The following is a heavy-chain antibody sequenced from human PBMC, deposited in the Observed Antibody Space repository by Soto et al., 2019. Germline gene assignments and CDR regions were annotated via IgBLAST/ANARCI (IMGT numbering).Heavy chain of an antibody. J-gene: IGHJ6*02. CDR2: IWYDGSNK. V-gene: IGHV3-33*01. Sequence: QVQLVESGGGVVQPGRSLRLSCAASGFTFSSYGMHWVRQAPGKGLEWVAVIWYDGSNKYYADSVKGRFTISRDNSKNTLYLQMNSLRAEDTAVYYCARETMVRGVANYYYYGMDVWGQGTTVTVSS. CDR3: ARETMVRGVANYYYYGMDV. D-gene: IGHD3-10*01. CDR1: GFTFSSYG.